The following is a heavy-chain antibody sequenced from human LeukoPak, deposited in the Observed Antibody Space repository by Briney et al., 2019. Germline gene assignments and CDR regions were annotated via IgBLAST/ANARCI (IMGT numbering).Heavy chain of an antibody. CDR3: ARAGERRYMDA. V-gene: IGHV3-21*01. CDR2: ISRSSSYI. CDR1: GFTFSSYT. J-gene: IGHJ6*03. Sequence: GGSLRLSCAASGFTFSSYTMNWVRQAPRKGLEWVSSISRSSSYIYYADSVKGRFTISRDNAKNSLYLQMNSLRAEDTAVYYCARAGERRYMDAWGKGTAVTVSS.